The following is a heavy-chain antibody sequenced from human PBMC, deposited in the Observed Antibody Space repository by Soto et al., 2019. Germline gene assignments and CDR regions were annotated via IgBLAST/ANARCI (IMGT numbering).Heavy chain of an antibody. CDR1: GFTFSRYA. CDR3: ARGFDLQYGMDV. D-gene: IGHD3-10*01. J-gene: IGHJ6*02. Sequence: GGSLRLSCAASGFTFSRYAMSWVREAPGKGLEWVSAISGSGGTIYYADSVKGRFTISRDNAKNSLYLQMNSLRDDDTAVYFCARGFDLQYGMDVWGQGTTVTVSS. CDR2: ISGSGGTI. V-gene: IGHV3-23*01.